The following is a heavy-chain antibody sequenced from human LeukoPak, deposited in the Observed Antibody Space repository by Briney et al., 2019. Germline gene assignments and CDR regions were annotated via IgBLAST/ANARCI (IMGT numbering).Heavy chain of an antibody. J-gene: IGHJ4*02. CDR1: GGSIGSYF. V-gene: IGHV4-59*03. CDR3: AKSVEYYDNTAPPFDY. D-gene: IGHD3-22*01. CDR2: VYYTGRT. Sequence: SETLSLTCTVSGGSIGSYFWSWIRQAPGKGLEWIGNVYYTGRTKYNPSLKSRVTISVDTSKNQFSLHLTSVTAADTAIYYCAKSVEYYDNTAPPFDYWGQGTLVTVSS.